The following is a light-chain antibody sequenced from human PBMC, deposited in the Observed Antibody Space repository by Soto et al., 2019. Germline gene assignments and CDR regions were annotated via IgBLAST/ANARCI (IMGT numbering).Light chain of an antibody. CDR1: QGISRW. CDR2: AAS. V-gene: IGKV1-12*01. J-gene: IGKJ1*01. Sequence: DIQMTQSPSSVSASVGDRVTITCRASQGISRWLAWYQQKPGKAPKLLIYAASSLQSEVPSRFSGSGSGTDFTLTISSLQPEDFATYYCQQANSFPGTFGQGTKVEIK. CDR3: QQANSFPGT.